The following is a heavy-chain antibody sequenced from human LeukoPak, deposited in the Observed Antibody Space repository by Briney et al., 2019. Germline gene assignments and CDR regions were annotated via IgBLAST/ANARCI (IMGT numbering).Heavy chain of an antibody. D-gene: IGHD3-10*01. CDR3: TRDFTPYYGSGSYYKGTYYFDY. Sequence: GRSLRLSCTASGFTFGDYAMSWFRQAPGKGLEWVGFIRSKAYGGTTEYAASVKGRFTISRDDSKSIAYLQMNSLKTEDPAVYYCTRDFTPYYGSGSYYKGTYYFDYWGQGTLVTVSS. CDR2: IRSKAYGGTT. CDR1: GFTFGDYA. V-gene: IGHV3-49*03. J-gene: IGHJ4*02.